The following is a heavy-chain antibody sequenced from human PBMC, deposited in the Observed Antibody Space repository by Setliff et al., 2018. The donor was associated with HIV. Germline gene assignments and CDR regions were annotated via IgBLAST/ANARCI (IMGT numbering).Heavy chain of an antibody. CDR2: INPNNGGT. D-gene: IGHD3-22*01. CDR3: ARDGYYDSSCYSAFDI. CDR1: GYTLTDYY. Sequence: ASVKVSCKASGYTLTDYYIHWVRQAPGQGLEWMGRINPNNGGTNYAQKFQGRVTMTRDTSISTAYMELSRLRSDDTAVYYCARDGYYDSSCYSAFDIWGHGTMVTVSS. V-gene: IGHV1-2*06. J-gene: IGHJ3*02.